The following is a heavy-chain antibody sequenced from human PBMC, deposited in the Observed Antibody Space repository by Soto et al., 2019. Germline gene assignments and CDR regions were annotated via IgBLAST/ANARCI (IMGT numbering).Heavy chain of an antibody. V-gene: IGHV3-30*03. CDR2: ISYDGSNK. CDR3: ARYDFWSGYLFDP. CDR1: GFTFSSYG. Sequence: GGSLRLSCAASGFTFSSYGMHWVRQAPGKGLEWVAVISYDGSNKYYADSVKGRFTISRDNSKNTLYLQMNSLRAEDTAVYYCARYDFWSGYLFDPWGQGTLVTVSS. J-gene: IGHJ5*02. D-gene: IGHD3-3*01.